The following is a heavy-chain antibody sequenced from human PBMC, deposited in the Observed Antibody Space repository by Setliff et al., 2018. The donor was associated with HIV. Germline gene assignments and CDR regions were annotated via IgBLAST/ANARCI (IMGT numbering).Heavy chain of an antibody. CDR1: GYSFTFYG. J-gene: IGHJ4*02. Sequence: ASVKVSCKASGYSFTFYGLHWVRQAPGQGLEWMGWVNPNSGGTNYAQKFQGRVTMTRDTSISTAYMELSRLRSDDTAVYYCARDRGGAARPFDYWGQGTLVTVSS. CDR2: VNPNSGGT. V-gene: IGHV1-2*02. CDR3: ARDRGGAARPFDY. D-gene: IGHD6-6*01.